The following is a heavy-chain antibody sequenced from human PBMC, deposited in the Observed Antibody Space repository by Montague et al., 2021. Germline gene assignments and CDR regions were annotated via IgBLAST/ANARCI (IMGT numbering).Heavy chain of an antibody. D-gene: IGHD7-27*01. J-gene: IGHJ4*01. CDR1: GGSVNGYD. Sequence: SETLSLTCGVSGGSVNGYDWSWIRQPPGKGLEWIGYMRSSGSTNYNPSFKSRLAISIDRSRNQFSLKLSFVTAADTAIYFCGRDYWGSIDYWGHGILVTVSS. V-gene: IGHV4-59*02. CDR3: GRDYWGSIDY. CDR2: MRSSGST.